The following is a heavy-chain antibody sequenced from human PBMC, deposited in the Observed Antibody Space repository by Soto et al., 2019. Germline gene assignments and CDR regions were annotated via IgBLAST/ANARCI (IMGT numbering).Heavy chain of an antibody. J-gene: IGHJ3*02. CDR1: GGSVSSGSYY. V-gene: IGHV4-61*01. CDR3: ARVRCSGGNCSRQAFDI. CDR2: IYYTGST. Sequence: PSETLSLTCTVAGGSVSSGSYYWSWIRQPPGKGLEWIGYIYYTGSTNYNPSLKSRVTISVGRSKNQFSLNLTSVTAADTAVYYCARVRCSGGNCSRQAFDIWGQGTMVTVSS. D-gene: IGHD2-15*01.